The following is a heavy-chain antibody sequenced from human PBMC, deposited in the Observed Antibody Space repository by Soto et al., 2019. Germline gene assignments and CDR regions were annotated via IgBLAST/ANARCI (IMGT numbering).Heavy chain of an antibody. CDR3: LRGVPWYSSNWDFDY. CDR2: IYPGDSDT. D-gene: IGHD6-13*01. J-gene: IGHJ4*02. CDR1: GYSFTTYW. Sequence: EVQLVQSGAEVKKPGESLIISCQGSGYSFTTYWIAWVRQMPGKGLEWMGIIYPGDSDTRYSPSFQGQVTISADTSISTAYLQWSSLKASDSAMYYSLRGVPWYSSNWDFDYWGQGTLVTVPS. V-gene: IGHV5-51*01.